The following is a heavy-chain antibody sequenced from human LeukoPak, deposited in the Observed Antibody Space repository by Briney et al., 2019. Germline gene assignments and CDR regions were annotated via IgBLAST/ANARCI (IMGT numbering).Heavy chain of an antibody. J-gene: IGHJ4*02. CDR3: ARRDDHNGRDY. CDR2: IYSDGST. V-gene: IGHV3-53*01. D-gene: IGHD5-24*01. Sequence: ESLRLSCAASGFTVSGDFMSWVRQAPGKGLEWVSVIYSDGSTYYADSVKGRFTISRDNSKNTLYLQMYGLRAEDTAMYYCARRDDHNGRDYWGQGTLVTVSS. CDR1: GFTVSGDF.